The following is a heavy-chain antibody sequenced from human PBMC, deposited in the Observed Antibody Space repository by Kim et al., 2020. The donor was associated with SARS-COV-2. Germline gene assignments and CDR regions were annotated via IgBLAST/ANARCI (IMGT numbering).Heavy chain of an antibody. CDR3: ARDRRRYYYGSGSSHYFDY. Sequence: GRVTITADESTSTAYMELSSLRSEDTAVYYCARDRRRYYYGSGSSHYFDYWGQGTLVTVSS. J-gene: IGHJ4*02. D-gene: IGHD3-10*01. V-gene: IGHV1-69*01.